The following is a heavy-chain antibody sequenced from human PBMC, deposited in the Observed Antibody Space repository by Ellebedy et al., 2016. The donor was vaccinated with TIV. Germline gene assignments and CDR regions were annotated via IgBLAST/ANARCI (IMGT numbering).Heavy chain of an antibody. CDR3: VRDGAYGDYSPGYYGMDV. CDR1: GFTFNSYW. CDR2: INQDGSRI. Sequence: GESLKFSCAASGFTFNSYWMSWVRQAPGKGLEWVANINQDGSRIYYVDSVKGRFTISRDNAKNSVYLRMNTLKVEDTAVYHCVRDGAYGDYSPGYYGMDVWGQGTTVTVSS. D-gene: IGHD3-22*01. J-gene: IGHJ6*02. V-gene: IGHV3-7*03.